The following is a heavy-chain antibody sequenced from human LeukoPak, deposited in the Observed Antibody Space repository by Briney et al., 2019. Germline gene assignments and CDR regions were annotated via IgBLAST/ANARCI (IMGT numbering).Heavy chain of an antibody. J-gene: IGHJ4*02. CDR3: ARGGLPGWYNWNYFYY. D-gene: IGHD1-20*01. V-gene: IGHV4-38-2*02. Sequence: PSETLSLTCTVSGYSISSGYYWGWIRQPPGKGLEWIGSIYHSGSTYYNPSLKSRVTISVDTSKNQFSLKLSSVTAADTAVYYCARGGLPGWYNWNYFYYWGQGTLVTVSS. CDR2: IYHSGST. CDR1: GYSISSGYY.